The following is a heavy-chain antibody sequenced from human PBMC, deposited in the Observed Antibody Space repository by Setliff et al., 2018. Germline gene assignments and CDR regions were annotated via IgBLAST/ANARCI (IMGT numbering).Heavy chain of an antibody. V-gene: IGHV1-18*01. D-gene: IGHD3-3*01. J-gene: IGHJ5*02. CDR3: ARETRDPTYYNFWSGYEVGAFDP. Sequence: ASVKVSCKTSGYTFINYGITWVRQAPGQGLEWMGWISAYNGNTNYAQKLQGRVTMTTDTSTSTAYMELRSLRSDDTAVYYCARETRDPTYYNFWSGYEVGAFDPWGQGTLVTVSS. CDR1: GYTFINYG. CDR2: ISAYNGNT.